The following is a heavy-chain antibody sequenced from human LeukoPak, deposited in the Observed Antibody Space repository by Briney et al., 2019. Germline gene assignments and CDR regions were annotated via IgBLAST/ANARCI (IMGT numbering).Heavy chain of an antibody. CDR3: ARNAGDQIYFDY. CDR2: IYYSGST. J-gene: IGHJ4*02. D-gene: IGHD7-27*01. CDR1: GGSISSYY. Sequence: KPSETLSLTCTDSGGSISSYYWSWIRQPPGKGLEWIGYIYYSGSTNYNPSLKSRVTISVDTSKNQFSLKLSSVTAADTAVYYCARNAGDQIYFDYWGQGTLVTVSS. V-gene: IGHV4-59*01.